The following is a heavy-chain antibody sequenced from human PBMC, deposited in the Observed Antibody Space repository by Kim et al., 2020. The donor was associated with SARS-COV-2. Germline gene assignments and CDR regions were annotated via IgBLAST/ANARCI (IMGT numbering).Heavy chain of an antibody. D-gene: IGHD4-17*01. J-gene: IGHJ6*02. CDR2: INHSGST. CDR1: GGSFSGYY. CDR3: ARSTTVTTFYYYYYGMDV. V-gene: IGHV4-34*01. Sequence: SETLSLTCAVYGGSFSGYYWSWIRQPPGKGLEWIGEINHSGSTNYNPSLKSRDTISVDTSKNQFSLKLSSVTAADTAVYYCARSTTVTTFYYYYYGMDVWGQGTTVTVSS.